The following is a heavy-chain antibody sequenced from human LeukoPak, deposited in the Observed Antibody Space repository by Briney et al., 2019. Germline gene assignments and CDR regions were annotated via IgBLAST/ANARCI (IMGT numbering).Heavy chain of an antibody. Sequence: WASVKVSCKASGYTFTGYYKHWVRQAPGRGLEWMAWINPNSGGTYYAQNFHDRITMTRDTSISTAYMELSRLRSDDTAIYYCARANALYCSSTSCLFDYWGQGTLVTVSS. CDR3: ARANALYCSSTSCLFDY. CDR2: INPNSGGT. D-gene: IGHD2-2*01. V-gene: IGHV1-2*02. J-gene: IGHJ4*02. CDR1: GYTFTGYY.